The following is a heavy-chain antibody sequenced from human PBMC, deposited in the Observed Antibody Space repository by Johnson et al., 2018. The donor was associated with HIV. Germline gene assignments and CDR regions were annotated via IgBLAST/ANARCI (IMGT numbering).Heavy chain of an antibody. D-gene: IGHD4-17*01. V-gene: IGHV3-74*01. CDR2: INSDGSST. CDR1: GFTFSSYW. J-gene: IGHJ3*01. CDR3: AKDCGDYGANLGAFDG. Sequence: VQLVESGGGLVQPGGSLRLSCAASGFTFSSYWMHWVRQAPGKGLVWVSRINSDGSSTSYADSVKGRFTISRDNSKNTLYLQMNSLRAEDTAVYYCAKDCGDYGANLGAFDGWGQGTMVTVSS.